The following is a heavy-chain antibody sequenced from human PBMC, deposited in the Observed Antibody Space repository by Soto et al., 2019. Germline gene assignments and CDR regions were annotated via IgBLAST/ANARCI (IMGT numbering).Heavy chain of an antibody. CDR2: INYYISYT. CDR3: ATDVPLEYCSGGSCPSLFQH. D-gene: IGHD2-15*01. V-gene: IGHV1-18*01. J-gene: IGHJ1*01. CDR1: GYTFSDYG. Sequence: GASVKVSCKASGYTFSDYGISWVRQAPGQGLEWLGWINYYISYTENSQKVQGRVTLTADTSTSTAYMELSSLRSEDTAVYYCATDVPLEYCSGGSCPSLFQHWGQGTLVIVSS.